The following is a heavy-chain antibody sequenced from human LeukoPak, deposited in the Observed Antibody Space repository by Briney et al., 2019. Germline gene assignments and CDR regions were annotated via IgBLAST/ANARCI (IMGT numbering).Heavy chain of an antibody. Sequence: AGGSLRLSCAASGFTFSSYAMSWVRQAPGKGLEWVSAISGSGGSTYYADSVKGRFTISRDNSKNTLYLQMNSLRAEDTAVYYCAKVTEYSYGPFDYWGQGTLVTVSS. CDR2: ISGSGGST. J-gene: IGHJ4*02. D-gene: IGHD5-18*01. CDR1: GFTFSSYA. V-gene: IGHV3-23*01. CDR3: AKVTEYSYGPFDY.